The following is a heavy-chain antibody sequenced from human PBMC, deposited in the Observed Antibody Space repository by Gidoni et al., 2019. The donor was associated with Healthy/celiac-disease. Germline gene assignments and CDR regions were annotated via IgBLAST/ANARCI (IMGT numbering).Heavy chain of an antibody. Sequence: EVQLVESGGGLVKPGGSLRLSCAASGFTFSNAWMNWVRQAPGKGLEWVGRMKSKTDGWTTDYAAPVKGRFTISRDDSKNTLYLQMNSLKTEDTAVYYCTTDRMTFLNWFDPWGQGTLVTVSS. CDR1: GFTFSNAW. CDR2: MKSKTDGWTT. V-gene: IGHV3-15*07. J-gene: IGHJ5*02. CDR3: TTDRMTFLNWFDP.